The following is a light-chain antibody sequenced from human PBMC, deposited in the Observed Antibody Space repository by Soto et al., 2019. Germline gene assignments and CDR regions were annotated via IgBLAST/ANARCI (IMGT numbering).Light chain of an antibody. J-gene: IGLJ1*01. V-gene: IGLV2-23*01. CDR1: SSDVGGYSY. CDR3: CSYAGDKTYV. CDR2: EAS. Sequence: QSALTQPASVSGSPGQSITISCTGTSSDVGGYSYVSWYQQHPGKTPKLMIYEASKRPSGVSNRFSGSQPGNTASLTVSGLQAEDEADYYCCSYAGDKTYVFGSGTKVTVL.